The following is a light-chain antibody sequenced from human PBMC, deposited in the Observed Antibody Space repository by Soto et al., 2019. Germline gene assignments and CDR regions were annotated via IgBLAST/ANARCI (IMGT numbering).Light chain of an antibody. CDR3: QQYNNWPWT. CDR1: QSVSSN. Sequence: EIVMTQSPATLSVSPGERATLSCRASQSVSSNVAWYQQKPGQAPRLLIYGASTRATGIPDRFSGSGSGTEFTLNISSLQSEDFAGYYCQQYNNWPWTFGQGTKVEIQ. J-gene: IGKJ1*01. V-gene: IGKV3-15*01. CDR2: GAS.